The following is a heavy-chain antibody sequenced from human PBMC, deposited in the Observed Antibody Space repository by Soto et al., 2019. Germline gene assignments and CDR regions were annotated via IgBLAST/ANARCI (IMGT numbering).Heavy chain of an antibody. V-gene: IGHV4-31*03. CDR1: GGSISSHEHY. CDR3: ARDNGGTLVKGSGMDV. CDR2: MHYSGST. D-gene: IGHD1-26*01. Sequence: QVQLQASGPGLVQPSQTLSLRCTVSGGSISSHEHYWTWIRQYPDKGLEWIGAMHYSGSTDYNPSLKSRVVMSVDRSMNQCSLQMTSVTAADTAVYYCARDNGGTLVKGSGMDVWGQGATVTVSS. J-gene: IGHJ6*02.